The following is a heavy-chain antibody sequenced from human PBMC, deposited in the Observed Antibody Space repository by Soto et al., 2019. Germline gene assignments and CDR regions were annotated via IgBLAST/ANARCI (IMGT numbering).Heavy chain of an antibody. CDR3: ARDGSSGYYFDY. CDR1: GGAIISYY. V-gene: IGHV4-59*01. D-gene: IGHD3-22*01. Sequence: SETLSLACTVSGGAIISYYCIWSRQPPGKGLEWIGYIYYSGSTNYNPSLKSRVTISVDTSKNQFSLKLSSVTAADTAVYYCARDGSSGYYFDYWGQGTLVTVYS. CDR2: IYYSGST. J-gene: IGHJ4*02.